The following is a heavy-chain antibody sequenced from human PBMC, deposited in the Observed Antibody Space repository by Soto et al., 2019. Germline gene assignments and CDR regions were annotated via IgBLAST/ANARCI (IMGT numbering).Heavy chain of an antibody. CDR1: GGSISSGGYY. Sequence: QVQLQESGPGLVKPSQTLSLTCTVSGGSISSGGYYWSWIRQHPGKGLEWIGYIYYSGSTYYNPSLKSRVTISVDTSKNQFSLKLSSVTAADTAVYYCARDSWPRSYGYGKLPYYYYGMDVWGQGTTVTVSS. D-gene: IGHD5-18*01. CDR3: ARDSWPRSYGYGKLPYYYYGMDV. CDR2: IYYSGST. V-gene: IGHV4-31*03. J-gene: IGHJ6*02.